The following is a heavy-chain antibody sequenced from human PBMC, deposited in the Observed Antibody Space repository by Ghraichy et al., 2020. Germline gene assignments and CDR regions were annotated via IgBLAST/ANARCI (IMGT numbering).Heavy chain of an antibody. CDR3: AKSMVRGVYWFDP. J-gene: IGHJ5*02. CDR2: ISGSGGST. V-gene: IGHV3-23*01. D-gene: IGHD3-10*01. CDR1: GFTFTSYA. Sequence: LSLTCVASGFTFTSYAMSWVRQAPGKGLEWVSGISGSGGSTYHADSVKGRFTISRDNSKNTLYLQMNSLRAEDTAVYYCAKSMVRGVYWFDPWGQGTLVTVSS.